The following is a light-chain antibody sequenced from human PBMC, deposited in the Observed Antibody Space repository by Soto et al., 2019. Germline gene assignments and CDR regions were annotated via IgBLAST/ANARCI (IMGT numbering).Light chain of an antibody. J-gene: IGKJ1*01. V-gene: IGKV1-5*01. CDR1: HNIERW. CDR2: DAS. Sequence: IQMTQSPSTLSASVGDRVTITCRASHNIERWMAWYQQKPGKAPKLLVYDASTLQSGVASRFSGSGSGTEFTLIISGLQPDDSATYYCQQYTNTNNPWMFGQGTKVDIK. CDR3: QQYTNTNNPWM.